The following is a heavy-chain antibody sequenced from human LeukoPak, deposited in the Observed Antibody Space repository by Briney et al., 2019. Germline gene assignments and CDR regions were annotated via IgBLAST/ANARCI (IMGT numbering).Heavy chain of an antibody. CDR3: ARFGESHLIGYYYMDV. Sequence: SETLSLTCTVSGGSISSYYWSWLRQPPGKGLEWIGYIYYSGSTNYNPSLKSRVTISVDTSKNQFSLKLSSVTAADTAVYYCARFGESHLIGYYYMDVWGKGTTVTISS. D-gene: IGHD3-10*01. CDR2: IYYSGST. CDR1: GGSISSYY. V-gene: IGHV4-59*01. J-gene: IGHJ6*03.